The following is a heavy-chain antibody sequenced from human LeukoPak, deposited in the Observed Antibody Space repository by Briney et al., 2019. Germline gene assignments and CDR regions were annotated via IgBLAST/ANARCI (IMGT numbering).Heavy chain of an antibody. CDR1: GFTFSSYG. Sequence: GGSLRLSCAASGFTFSSYGMHWVRQAPGKGLKWVAYIRYDGSNKYYADSVKGRFTISRDNSKNTLYLQMSSLRAEDTAVYYCAKDLAPLYYYDSSGVDYWGQGTLVTVSS. V-gene: IGHV3-30*02. CDR2: IRYDGSNK. D-gene: IGHD3-22*01. J-gene: IGHJ4*02. CDR3: AKDLAPLYYYDSSGVDY.